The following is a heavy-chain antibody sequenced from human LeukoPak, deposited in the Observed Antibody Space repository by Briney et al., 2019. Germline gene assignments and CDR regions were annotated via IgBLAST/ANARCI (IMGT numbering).Heavy chain of an antibody. D-gene: IGHD3-10*01. V-gene: IGHV3-23*01. CDR1: GFTFRSYA. Sequence: GGSLRLSCAASGFTFRSYAMTWVRQAPGKGLEWVSAISGSGDSTHYADSVKGRFTISRDKSKNALYLQMSSLRAEDTAVYYCAKDLVRGVFSAFDYWGQGTLVTVSS. CDR3: AKDLVRGVFSAFDY. CDR2: ISGSGDST. J-gene: IGHJ4*02.